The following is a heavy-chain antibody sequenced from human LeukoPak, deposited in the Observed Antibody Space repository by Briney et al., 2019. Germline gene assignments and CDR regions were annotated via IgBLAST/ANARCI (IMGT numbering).Heavy chain of an antibody. V-gene: IGHV4-39*07. J-gene: IGHJ5*02. D-gene: IGHD3-16*02. Sequence: SETLSLTCTVSGGSISSSSYYWGWIRQPPGKGLEWIGRIYYSGSTYYNPSLKSRVTISVDTSKNQFSLKLSSVTAADTAVYYCARASYLTFGGVIPHNWFDPWGQGTLVTVSS. CDR3: ARASYLTFGGVIPHNWFDP. CDR2: IYYSGST. CDR1: GGSISSSSYY.